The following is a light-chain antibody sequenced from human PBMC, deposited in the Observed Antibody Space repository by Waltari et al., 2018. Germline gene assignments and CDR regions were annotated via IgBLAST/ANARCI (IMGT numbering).Light chain of an antibody. V-gene: IGKV2-30*01. CDR3: MQGTHWPHT. Sequence: PSPLPLSFPLFPPSSLSFHSRQGLVFGDGNTYLNWFQQKPGQSPRRLIYTVSNRDFGVPDRFSGSGSGTDFTLRISRVEADDVGFYYCMQGTHWPHTFGQGTRLEI. CDR1: QGLVFGDGNTY. J-gene: IGKJ2*01. CDR2: TVS.